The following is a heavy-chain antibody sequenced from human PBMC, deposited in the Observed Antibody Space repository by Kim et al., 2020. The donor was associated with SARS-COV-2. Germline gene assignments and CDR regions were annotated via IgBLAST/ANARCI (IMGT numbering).Heavy chain of an antibody. J-gene: IGHJ4*02. V-gene: IGHV3-64D*09. CDR3: VKGKYCSGGSCYSLGYFDY. CDR2: ISSNGGST. D-gene: IGHD2-15*01. Sequence: GGSLRLSCSASGFTFSSYAMHWVRQAPGKGLEYVSAISSNGGSTYYADSVKGRFTISRDNSKNTLYLQMSSLRAEDTAVYYCVKGKYCSGGSCYSLGYFDYWGQGTLVTVSS. CDR1: GFTFSSYA.